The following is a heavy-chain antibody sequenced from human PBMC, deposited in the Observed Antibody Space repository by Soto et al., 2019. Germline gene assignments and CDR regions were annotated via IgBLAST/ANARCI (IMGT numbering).Heavy chain of an antibody. CDR2: ISSSSNYR. D-gene: IGHD3-10*01. J-gene: IGHJ4*02. CDR1: GFTFSNYS. Sequence: GGSLRLSCAASGFTFSNYSMIWVRQAPGKGLEWVSSISSSSNYRHYTDSVKGRFTISRDNAKNSLYLQMNSLRAEDTAVYYCASLSRFALDYWGQGTLVTVSS. CDR3: ASLSRFALDY. V-gene: IGHV3-21*01.